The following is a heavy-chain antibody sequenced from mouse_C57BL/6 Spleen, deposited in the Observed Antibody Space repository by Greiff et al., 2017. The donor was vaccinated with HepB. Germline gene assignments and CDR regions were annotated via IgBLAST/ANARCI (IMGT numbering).Heavy chain of an antibody. CDR1: GFTFSSYG. CDR2: ISSGGSYT. Sequence: EVHLVESGGDLVKPGGSLKLSCAASGFTFSSYGMSWVRQTPDKRLEWVATISSGGSYTYYPDSVKGRFTISRDNAKNTLYLQMSSLKSEDTAMYYCARRYDYTWFAYWGQGTLVTVSA. CDR3: ARRYDYTWFAY. D-gene: IGHD2-4*01. V-gene: IGHV5-6*01. J-gene: IGHJ3*01.